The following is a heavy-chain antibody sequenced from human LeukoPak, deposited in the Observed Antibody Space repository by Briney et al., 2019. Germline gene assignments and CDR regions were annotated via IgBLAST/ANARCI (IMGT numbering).Heavy chain of an antibody. J-gene: IGHJ4*02. D-gene: IGHD1-26*01. Sequence: GGSLRLSCAASGFIVSYSYMSWVRQAPGKGLEWVSLIYSGGSTFYADSVKGRFTISRDDSKNSLYLQMNSLKTEDTAVYYCARWNSGRCSNWGQGTLVTVSS. CDR3: ARWNSGRCSN. CDR2: IYSGGST. V-gene: IGHV3-53*01. CDR1: GFIVSYSY.